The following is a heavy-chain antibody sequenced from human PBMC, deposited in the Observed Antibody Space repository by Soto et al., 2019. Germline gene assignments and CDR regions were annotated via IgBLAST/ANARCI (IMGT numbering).Heavy chain of an antibody. CDR1: GLTISCKKY. J-gene: IGHJ3*01. Sequence: PGESLRLSCAAFGLTISCKKYVSFRRQAPGKGLEWVSALYDVDGSFYADSVKGRFTTSSDSSKTTVYLQMNDLRPDDTAVYYCATWHEREHAYDVWGQGTTVSVSS. V-gene: IGHV3-53*01. D-gene: IGHD1-1*01. CDR3: ATWHEREHAYDV. CDR2: LYDVDGS.